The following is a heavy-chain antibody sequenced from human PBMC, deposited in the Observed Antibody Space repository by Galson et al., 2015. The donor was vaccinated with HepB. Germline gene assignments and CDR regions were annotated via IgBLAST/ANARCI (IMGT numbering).Heavy chain of an antibody. CDR1: GGSFSGYY. V-gene: IGHV4-34*01. CDR3: ARGRIQLWLRGWFDP. D-gene: IGHD5-18*01. CDR2: INHSGST. Sequence: ETLSLTCAVYGGSFSGYYWSWIRQPPGKGLEWIGEINHSGSTNYNPSLKSRVTISVDTSKNQFSLKLSSVTAADTAVYYCARGRIQLWLRGWFDPWGQGTLVTVSS. J-gene: IGHJ5*02.